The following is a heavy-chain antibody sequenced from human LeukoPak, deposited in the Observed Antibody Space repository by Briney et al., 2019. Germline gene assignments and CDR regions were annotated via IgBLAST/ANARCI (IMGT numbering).Heavy chain of an antibody. CDR1: GFTFSSYA. J-gene: IGHJ6*02. V-gene: IGHV3-30*04. CDR3: ARDLGYSSSWSYYYYYGMDV. Sequence: PGRSLRLSCAASGFTFSSYAMHWVRQAPGKGLVWVAVISYDGSNKYYADSVKGRFTISRDNSKNTLYLQMNSLRAEDTAVYYCARDLGYSSSWSYYYYYGMDVWGQGTTVTVSS. CDR2: ISYDGSNK. D-gene: IGHD6-13*01.